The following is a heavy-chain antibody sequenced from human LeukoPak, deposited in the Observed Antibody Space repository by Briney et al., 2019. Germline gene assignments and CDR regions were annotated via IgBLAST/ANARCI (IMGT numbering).Heavy chain of an antibody. V-gene: IGHV1-18*01. D-gene: IGHD3-22*01. CDR1: GYTFTSYS. CDR2: ISTYSGKT. Sequence: ASVKVSCKASGYTFTSYSISWVRQAPGQGPEWMGWISTYSGKTNYAQKFQGRVIMTIDTSTKTAYMELSSLRSDDSAFYYCARHPYYDTSAYYVYWGQGTLVTVSS. J-gene: IGHJ4*02. CDR3: ARHPYYDTSAYYVY.